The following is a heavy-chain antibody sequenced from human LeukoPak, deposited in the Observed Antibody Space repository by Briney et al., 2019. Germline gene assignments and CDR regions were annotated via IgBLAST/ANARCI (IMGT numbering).Heavy chain of an antibody. J-gene: IGHJ4*02. V-gene: IGHV3-7*01. Sequence: PGGSLRLSCEGSGFSFSSYWMSWVRQAPGKGLEWVANINQDGGETSYVDSVKGRFTTSRDNAKNSLYLQMNSLRAEDTAVYYCARDDDLSEIKWGQGTLVTVSS. CDR1: GFSFSSYW. CDR2: INQDGGET. CDR3: ARDDDLSEIK. D-gene: IGHD1-1*01.